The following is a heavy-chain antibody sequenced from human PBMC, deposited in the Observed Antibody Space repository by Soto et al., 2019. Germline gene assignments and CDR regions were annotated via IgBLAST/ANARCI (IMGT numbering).Heavy chain of an antibody. D-gene: IGHD2-15*01. V-gene: IGHV3-23*01. J-gene: IGHJ1*01. Sequence: GGSLRLSCVASGFTFSDYAMTWVRQAPGKGLEWVSVISATGATTYYADSVRGRFTISRDNSKNTLNLQMNDLRVEDTAVIYCAKGRKSTEKDIAVMLAAASSIQHCGQGTMVTVYS. CDR2: ISATGATT. CDR3: AKGRKSTEKDIAVMLAAASSIQH. CDR1: GFTFSDYA.